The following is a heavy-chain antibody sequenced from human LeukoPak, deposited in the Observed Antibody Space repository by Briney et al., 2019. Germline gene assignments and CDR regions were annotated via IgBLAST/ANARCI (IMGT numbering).Heavy chain of an antibody. CDR1: GGSISGLW. Sequence: SETLSLTCTVSGGSISGLWCSWIRQPPGKGLEWIGYIYTSGITNYNPSLKSRVTISIDTSKNHFSLTLSSVTATDTAVYYCAIQAQDGTDNWFDPWGPGALVTVSS. V-gene: IGHV4-4*09. J-gene: IGHJ5*02. CDR2: IYTSGIT. CDR3: AIQAQDGTDNWFDP. D-gene: IGHD1-7*01.